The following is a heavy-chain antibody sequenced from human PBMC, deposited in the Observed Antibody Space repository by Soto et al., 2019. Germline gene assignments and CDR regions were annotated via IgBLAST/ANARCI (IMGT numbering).Heavy chain of an antibody. CDR2: IIPIFGTA. Sequence: GASVKVSCKASGGTFSSYAISWVRQAPGQGLEWMGGIIPIFGTANYAQKFQGRVTITADESTSTAYMELSSLRSEDTAVYYCASGSTSPRVSQQLVPPYYYGMDVWGQGTTVTVSS. CDR3: ASGSTSPRVSQQLVPPYYYGMDV. CDR1: GGTFSSYA. J-gene: IGHJ6*02. D-gene: IGHD6-13*01. V-gene: IGHV1-69*13.